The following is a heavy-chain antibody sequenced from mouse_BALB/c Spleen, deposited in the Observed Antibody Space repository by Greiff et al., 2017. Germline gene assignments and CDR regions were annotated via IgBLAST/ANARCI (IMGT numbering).Heavy chain of an antibody. Sequence: VQLQQSGPELVRPGVSVKISCKGSSYTFTDYAMHWVKQSHAKSLEWIGVISTYYGNTNYNQKFKGKATMTVDKSSSTAYMELARLTSEDSAVYYCARGAMDYWGQGTSVTVSS. J-gene: IGHJ4*01. CDR1: SYTFTDYA. CDR2: ISTYYGNT. V-gene: IGHV1-67*01. CDR3: ARGAMDY.